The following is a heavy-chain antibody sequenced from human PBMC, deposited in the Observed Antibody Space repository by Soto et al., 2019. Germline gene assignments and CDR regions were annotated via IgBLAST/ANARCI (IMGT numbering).Heavy chain of an antibody. CDR2: ISDRGGST. CDR1: GFTFSNYA. Sequence: GESLKISCAASGFTFSNYAVSWVRQSPGRGLEWVASISDRGGSTKYADSVNGRFTISRDNSRNTLFLQMDTLRAEDTAVYYCARLPYSYVSLYFFDFWGQGTLVTVSS. J-gene: IGHJ4*02. V-gene: IGHV3-23*01. D-gene: IGHD5-18*01. CDR3: ARLPYSYVSLYFFDF.